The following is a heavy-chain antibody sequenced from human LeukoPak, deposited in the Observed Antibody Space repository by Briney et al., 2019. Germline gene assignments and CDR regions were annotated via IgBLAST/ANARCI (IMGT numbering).Heavy chain of an antibody. CDR3: ARLTQGWVCSSTGCSSDV. D-gene: IGHD2-2*01. Sequence: SETLSLTCTVSGASISGSNYYWSWIRQPPGKGLEWIGYIYHSGYTYYNPSLNSRLAISVDTSKIQFSLKLTSVTVADTAVYYCARLTQGWVCSSTGCSSDVWGQGTTVTVSS. CDR1: GASISGSNYY. CDR2: IYHSGYT. J-gene: IGHJ6*02. V-gene: IGHV4-30-4*01.